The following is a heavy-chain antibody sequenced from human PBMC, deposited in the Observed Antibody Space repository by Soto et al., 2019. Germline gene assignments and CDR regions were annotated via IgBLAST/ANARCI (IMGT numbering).Heavy chain of an antibody. CDR1: GFPFSSYW. J-gene: IGHJ4*02. CDR2: INQDRSEK. CDR3: AQGRDLGY. D-gene: IGHD3-10*01. V-gene: IGHV3-7*01. Sequence: PGGSLSLSCAASGFPFSSYWMSWSRQAKGKRQEWEANINQDRSEKYYVDSVKGRFTMYRDNAKNTLYLQMNSLRAEDTAVYYCAQGRDLGYWGQGTLDTVS.